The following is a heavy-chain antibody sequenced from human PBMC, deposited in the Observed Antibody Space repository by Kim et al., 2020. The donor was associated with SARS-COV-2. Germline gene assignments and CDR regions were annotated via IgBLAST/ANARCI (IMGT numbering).Heavy chain of an antibody. V-gene: IGHV3-23*01. J-gene: IGHJ4*02. CDR3: AKDLLYVPGRGYFDS. D-gene: IGHD3-10*01. Sequence: DYGKGRFTISRDNSKNTVYLQMDSLRVEDTAIYYCAKDLLYVPGRGYFDSWGQGVLVTVSS.